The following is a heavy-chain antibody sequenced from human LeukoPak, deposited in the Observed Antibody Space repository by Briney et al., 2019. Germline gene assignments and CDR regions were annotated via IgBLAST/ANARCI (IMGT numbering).Heavy chain of an antibody. CDR3: GKSAPSGFDP. J-gene: IGHJ5*02. Sequence: ASVKVSCKASGYTFTSYAMHWVRQAPGQRLEWMGWINAGNGNTKYSQKFQGRVTITRDTSASTVYMELTSLRSEDTAVYYCGKSAPSGFDPWGQGTLVTVSS. CDR1: GYTFTSYA. V-gene: IGHV1-3*01. CDR2: INAGNGNT.